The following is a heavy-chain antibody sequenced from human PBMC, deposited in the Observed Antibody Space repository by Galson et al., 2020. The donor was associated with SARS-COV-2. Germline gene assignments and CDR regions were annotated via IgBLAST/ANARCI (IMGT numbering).Heavy chain of an antibody. CDR2: IYYSGST. D-gene: IGHD2-2*02. CDR3: ARHRRDCSSTSCYTGYNWFDP. Sequence: SETLSLTCTVSGGSISSYYWSWIRQPPGKGLEWIGYIYYSGSTNYNPSLKSRVTISVDTSKNQFSLKLSSVTAADTAVYYCARHRRDCSSTSCYTGYNWFDPWGQGTLVTVSS. CDR1: GGSISSYY. J-gene: IGHJ5*02. V-gene: IGHV4-59*08.